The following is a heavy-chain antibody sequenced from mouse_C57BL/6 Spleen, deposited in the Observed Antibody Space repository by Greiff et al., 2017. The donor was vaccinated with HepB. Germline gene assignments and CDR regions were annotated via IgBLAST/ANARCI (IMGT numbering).Heavy chain of an antibody. CDR2: ISSGSSTI. J-gene: IGHJ3*01. CDR1: GFTFSDYG. V-gene: IGHV5-17*01. CDR3: ARTYYYGSSFAY. D-gene: IGHD1-1*01. Sequence: EVKLMESGGGLVKPGGSLKLSCAASGFTFSDYGMHWVRQAPEKGLEWVAYISSGSSTIYYADTVQGRFTISRDNAKNTLFLQMTSLRSEDTAMYYCARTYYYGSSFAYWGQGTLVTVSA.